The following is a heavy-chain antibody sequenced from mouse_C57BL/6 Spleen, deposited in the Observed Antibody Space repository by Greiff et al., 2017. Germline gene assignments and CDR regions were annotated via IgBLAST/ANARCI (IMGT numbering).Heavy chain of an antibody. CDR1: GFTFSSYA. CDR2: ISSGGDYI. D-gene: IGHD1-1*01. J-gene: IGHJ1*03. Sequence: EVMLVESGEGLVKPGGSLKLSCAASGFTFSSYAMSWVRQTPEKRLEWVAYISSGGDYIYYADTVKGRFTISRDNARNTLYLQMSSLKSEDTAMYYCTRDGDYYGSSPWYFDVWGTGTTVTVSS. V-gene: IGHV5-9-1*02. CDR3: TRDGDYYGSSPWYFDV.